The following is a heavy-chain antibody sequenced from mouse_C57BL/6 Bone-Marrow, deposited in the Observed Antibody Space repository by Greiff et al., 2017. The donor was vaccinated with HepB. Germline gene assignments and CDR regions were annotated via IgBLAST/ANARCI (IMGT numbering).Heavy chain of an antibody. D-gene: IGHD1-1*01. J-gene: IGHJ2*01. V-gene: IGHV1-64*01. CDR2: IHPNSGST. CDR1: GYTFTSYW. CDR3: ARLRWGDYFDY. Sequence: QVQLKQPGAELVKPGASVKLSCKASGYTFTSYWMHWVKQRPGQGLEWIGMIHPNSGSTNYNEKFKSKATLTVDKSSSTAYMQLSSLTSEDSAVYYCARLRWGDYFDYWGQGTTLTVSS.